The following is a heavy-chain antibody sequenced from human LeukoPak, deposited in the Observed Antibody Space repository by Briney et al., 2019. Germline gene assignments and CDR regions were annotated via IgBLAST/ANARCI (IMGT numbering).Heavy chain of an antibody. D-gene: IGHD2-2*01. Sequence: SQTLSLTCTVSGGSISSGDYYWSWIRQPPGKGLEWIGYIYYSGSTYYNPSLKSRVTISVDTSKNQFSLKLSSVTAADTAVYYCARYGGDIVVVPAAFDIWGQGTMVTVSS. CDR3: ARYGGDIVVVPAAFDI. J-gene: IGHJ3*02. CDR1: GGSISSGDYY. V-gene: IGHV4-30-4*08. CDR2: IYYSGST.